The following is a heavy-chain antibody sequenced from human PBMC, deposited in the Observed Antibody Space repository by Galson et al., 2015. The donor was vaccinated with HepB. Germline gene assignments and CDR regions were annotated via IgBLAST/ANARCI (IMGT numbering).Heavy chain of an antibody. CDR3: TKAGAGAGRYYFDY. J-gene: IGHJ4*02. Sequence: SLRLSSAASGFTFRNYCLSWVRQAPGKGLVCVANIKQDGSEEYYVDSVKGRFTISKDNAKNSLYLQMNSLRVEDTAVYYCTKAGAGAGRYYFDYWGQGTLVTVSS. D-gene: IGHD3-10*01. CDR2: IKQDGSEE. CDR1: GFTFRNYC. V-gene: IGHV3-7*01.